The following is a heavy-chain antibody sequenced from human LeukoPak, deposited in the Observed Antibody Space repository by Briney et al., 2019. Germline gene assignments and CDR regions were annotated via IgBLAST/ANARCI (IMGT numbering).Heavy chain of an antibody. D-gene: IGHD3-10*02. CDR3: ARKQSGTMYDV. V-gene: IGHV4-39*07. CDR2: FSSGGSA. Sequence: SESLSVTRIVPRGSISSSSYYSAWIRQSPGKGLECFGTFSSGGSAYYHPPLTSRVPISKDTSDNQFSLRLYSVTPRDRPVYDCARKQSGTMYDVWGQGTQVTVSS. CDR1: RGSISSSSYY. J-gene: IGHJ4*02.